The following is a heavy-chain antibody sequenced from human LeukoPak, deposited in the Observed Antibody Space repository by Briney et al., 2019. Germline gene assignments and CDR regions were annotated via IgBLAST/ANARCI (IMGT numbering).Heavy chain of an antibody. D-gene: IGHD3-3*01. CDR2: TSWNSGSI. CDR3: AKDSYYDFWSGYFTFDY. CDR1: GFTFDDYA. Sequence: PGGSLRLSCAASGFTFDDYAMHWVWQAPGKGLEWVSGTSWNSGSIGYADSVRGRFTISRDNAKNSLYLQMNSLRAEDTALYYCAKDSYYDFWSGYFTFDYWGQGTLVTVSS. J-gene: IGHJ4*02. V-gene: IGHV3-9*01.